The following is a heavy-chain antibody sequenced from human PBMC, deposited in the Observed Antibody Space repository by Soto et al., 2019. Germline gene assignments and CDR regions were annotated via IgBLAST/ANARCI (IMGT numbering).Heavy chain of an antibody. CDR3: ARDGGMSSSWYGKYYGMDV. J-gene: IGHJ6*02. CDR1: GYTFTSYY. CDR2: INPSGGST. Sequence: ASVKVSCKASGYTFTSYYMHWVRQAPGQGLEWMGIINPSGGSTSYAQKFRGRVTMTRDTSTSTVYMELSSLRSEDTAVYYCARDGGMSSSWYGKYYGMDVWGQGTTVTVSS. D-gene: IGHD6-13*01. V-gene: IGHV1-46*01.